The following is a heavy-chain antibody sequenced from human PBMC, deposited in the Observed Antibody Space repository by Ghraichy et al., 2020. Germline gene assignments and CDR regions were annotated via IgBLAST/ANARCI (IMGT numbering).Heavy chain of an antibody. D-gene: IGHD2-2*01. J-gene: IGHJ4*02. CDR2: ISYDGSNK. CDR1: GFTFSSYA. CDR3: ARSPHCSSTSCYLEQYSFDY. V-gene: IGHV3-30-3*01. Sequence: GSLRLSCAASGFTFSSYAMHWVRQAPGKGLEWVAVISYDGSNKYYADSVKGRFTISRVNSKNTLYLQLNSMRAQDTALYYCARSPHCSSTSCYLEQYSFDYWGQGTLVTVSS.